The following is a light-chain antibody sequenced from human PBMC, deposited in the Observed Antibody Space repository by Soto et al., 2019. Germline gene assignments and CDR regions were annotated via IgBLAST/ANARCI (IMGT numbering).Light chain of an antibody. V-gene: IGLV1-51*01. CDR1: SSNIGNDY. CDR3: ATWDGSLSSVI. Sequence: QSVLTQPPSVSAAPGEKVSISCSGSSSNIGNDYVSWYQQLPGTAPKLLIYDNDKRPSGIPDRFSGSKSGTSATLGITGLQTGDEGDYHCATWDGSLSSVIFGGGTKLTVL. CDR2: DND. J-gene: IGLJ2*01.